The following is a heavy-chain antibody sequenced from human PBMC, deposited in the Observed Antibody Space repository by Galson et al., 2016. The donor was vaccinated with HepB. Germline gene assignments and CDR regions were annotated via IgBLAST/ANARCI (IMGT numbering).Heavy chain of an antibody. J-gene: IGHJ4*02. D-gene: IGHD6-13*01. V-gene: IGHV3-11*06. CDR1: GLTFSHYF. Sequence: SLRLSCAASGLTFSHYFVSWIRQAPGKELEWVSSISIGSSYRYHADSVKGRFTISRDNAKNSLYLQMNSLRAEDTAVYYCAREASSWSHFDYWGQGTLVTVSS. CDR3: AREASSWSHFDY. CDR2: ISIGSSYR.